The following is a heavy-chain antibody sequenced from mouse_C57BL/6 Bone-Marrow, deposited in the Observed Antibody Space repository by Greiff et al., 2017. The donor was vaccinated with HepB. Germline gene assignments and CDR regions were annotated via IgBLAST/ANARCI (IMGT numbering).Heavy chain of an antibody. D-gene: IGHD1-3*01. J-gene: IGHJ2*01. CDR3: ANLITYFDY. CDR2: INPSSGYT. Sequence: VQLKQSGAELARPGASVKMSCKASGYTFTSYTMHWVKQRPGQGLEWIGYINPSSGYTKYNQKFKDKATLTADKSSSTAYMQLSSLTSEDSAVYYCANLITYFDYWGQGTTLTVSS. V-gene: IGHV1-4*01. CDR1: GYTFTSYT.